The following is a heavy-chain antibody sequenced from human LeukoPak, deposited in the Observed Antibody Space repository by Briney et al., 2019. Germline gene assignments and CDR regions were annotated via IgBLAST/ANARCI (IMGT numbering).Heavy chain of an antibody. J-gene: IGHJ6*03. D-gene: IGHD1-26*01. CDR1: GFRFSNYG. Sequence: GGSLRLSCAASGFRFSNYGFHWVRQAPGKGLEWVALIRYDGSSKYYADSVKGRFTISRDNSKNTLYLQMNSLRAEDTAVYYCASMGVGATPYYYYYMDVWGKGTTVTVSS. V-gene: IGHV3-30*02. CDR3: ASMGVGATPYYYYYMDV. CDR2: IRYDGSSK.